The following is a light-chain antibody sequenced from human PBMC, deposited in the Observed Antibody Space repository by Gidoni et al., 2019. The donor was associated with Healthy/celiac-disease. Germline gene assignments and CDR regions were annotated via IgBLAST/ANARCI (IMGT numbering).Light chain of an antibody. CDR1: QSVLYSSNNKNY. CDR3: QQYYSTPWT. V-gene: IGKV4-1*01. CDR2: LAL. J-gene: IGKJ1*01. Sequence: DIVMTQSPGSLAVSLGERATINCKSSQSVLYSSNNKNYLAWYQQKPGQPPSLLIYLALPRASGVPDRFSGLGSGPDFTLTISSLQAEDVAVYYCQQYYSTPWTFXQXTKVEIK.